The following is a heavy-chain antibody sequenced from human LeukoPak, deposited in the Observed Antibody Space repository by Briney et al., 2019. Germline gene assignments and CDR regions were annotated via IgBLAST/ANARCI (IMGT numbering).Heavy chain of an antibody. CDR2: ITNSGGDT. Sequence: GGSLRLSCAASGFTFSAYAMSWVRQTPEKGLEWVSAITNSGGDTFHADSVKGRFTISRDNSRNTLYLTMNSLRAEDTAVYHCVKGSETSRPYYFDYWGQGALVTVSS. CDR1: GFTFSAYA. V-gene: IGHV3-23*01. J-gene: IGHJ4*02. CDR3: VKGSETSRPYYFDY.